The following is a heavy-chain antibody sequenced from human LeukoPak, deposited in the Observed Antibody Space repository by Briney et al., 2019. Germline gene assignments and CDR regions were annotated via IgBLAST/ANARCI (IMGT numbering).Heavy chain of an antibody. Sequence: ASVKVSCKASGYTFTSYDINWVRQAPGQGLEWMGIINPSGGSTSYAQKFQGRVTMTRDTSTSTVYMELSSLRSEDTAVYYCARDRGDYVWGSYRPEPYFDYWGQGTLVTVSS. CDR2: INPSGGST. D-gene: IGHD3-16*02. CDR1: GYTFTSYD. J-gene: IGHJ4*02. V-gene: IGHV1-46*01. CDR3: ARDRGDYVWGSYRPEPYFDY.